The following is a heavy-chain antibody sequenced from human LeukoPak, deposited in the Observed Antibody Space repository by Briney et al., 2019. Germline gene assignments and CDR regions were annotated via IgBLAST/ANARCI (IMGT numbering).Heavy chain of an antibody. CDR3: ARSRSGSYYSLAFDI. Sequence: ASVKVSCKASGYTFTSYYMHWVRQAPGQGLEWMGIINPSGGSTSYAQKFQGRVTMTRDMSTSTVYMELSSLRSEDTAVYYCARSRSGSYYSLAFDIWGQGTMVTVSS. CDR2: INPSGGST. V-gene: IGHV1-46*01. D-gene: IGHD1-26*01. CDR1: GYTFTSYY. J-gene: IGHJ3*02.